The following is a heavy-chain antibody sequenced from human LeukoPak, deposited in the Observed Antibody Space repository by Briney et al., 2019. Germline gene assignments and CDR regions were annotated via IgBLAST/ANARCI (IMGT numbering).Heavy chain of an antibody. CDR1: GFTLSSFW. J-gene: IGHJ5*01. CDR3: ARDGFVWASGIDYGWFDS. V-gene: IGHV3-7*05. CDR2: IKHDGSKT. Sequence: GGSLRLSCAASGFTLSSFWMTWVRQAPGKGLDWVASIKHDGSKTHYVDSVKGRFIISRDNAKNSLSLQIYSLRAEDTAVYYCARDGFVWASGIDYGWFDSWGQGTPVTVSS. D-gene: IGHD4-17*01.